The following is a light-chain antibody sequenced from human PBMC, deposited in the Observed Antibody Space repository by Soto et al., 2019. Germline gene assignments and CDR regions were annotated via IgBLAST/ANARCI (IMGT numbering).Light chain of an antibody. V-gene: IGKV3-20*01. CDR2: GAS. CDR1: QSVSSQN. CDR3: QQYGSSPWT. Sequence: EIVLTQSPGTLSLSPGERATLSCRASQSVSSQNVAWYQQKPGQAPRLLIFGASTRATGIPDRFSGRGSGADCSRTISRLEPEDFAVYCCQQYGSSPWTFGQGTKVEIK. J-gene: IGKJ1*01.